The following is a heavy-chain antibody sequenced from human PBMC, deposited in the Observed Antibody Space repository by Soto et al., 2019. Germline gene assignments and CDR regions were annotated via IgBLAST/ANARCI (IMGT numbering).Heavy chain of an antibody. D-gene: IGHD2-15*01. Sequence: QVQLQESGPGLVKPSETLSLTCTVSGGSISSYYWSWIRQPPGKGLEWIGYIYYSGSTNYNPSLTSRVTISVDTSTNQFPLKLSSVTAADTAVYYCARGGNVVAAILAAFDIWGQGTMVTVSS. V-gene: IGHV4-59*01. CDR3: ARGGNVVAAILAAFDI. J-gene: IGHJ3*02. CDR2: IYYSGST. CDR1: GGSISSYY.